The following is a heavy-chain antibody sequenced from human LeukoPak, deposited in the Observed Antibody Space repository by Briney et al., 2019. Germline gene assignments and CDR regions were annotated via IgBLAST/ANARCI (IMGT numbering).Heavy chain of an antibody. D-gene: IGHD2-2*01. CDR2: IKQDGSAK. V-gene: IGHV3-7*01. J-gene: IGHJ4*02. Sequence: PGGSLRLSCTASGFTFSDYWMTWVRQAPGKGLEWVANIKQDGSAKYYVDSVKGRSTISRDNAKNSLYLQMDSLRVEDTATYYCARWRGSTSERSDYWGQGTLVTVSS. CDR1: GFTFSDYW. CDR3: ARWRGSTSERSDY.